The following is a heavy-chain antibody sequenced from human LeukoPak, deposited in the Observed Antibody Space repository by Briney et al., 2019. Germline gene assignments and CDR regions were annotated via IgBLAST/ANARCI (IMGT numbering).Heavy chain of an antibody. CDR1: GFTFSNHW. V-gene: IGHV3-74*01. CDR2: ISRGASRT. J-gene: IGHJ4*02. Sequence: GGSLRLSCAASGFTFSNHWMHWVRQAPGKGLMWVSRISRGASRTDYADSVKGRFTISRDDAKNTLYLQVNSLRVEDTGVYFCARGRSDTAMAHDYWGQGILVTVSS. CDR3: ARGRSDTAMAHDY. D-gene: IGHD5-18*01.